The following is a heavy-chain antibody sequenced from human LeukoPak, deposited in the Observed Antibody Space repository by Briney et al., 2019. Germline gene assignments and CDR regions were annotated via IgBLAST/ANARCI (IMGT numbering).Heavy chain of an antibody. J-gene: IGHJ6*04. D-gene: IGHD3-10*02. Sequence: GGSLRLSCAASGFTYSSYDMNWVRQAPGKGLEWVSYISSSGSTIYYADSVKGRFTISRDNAKNSLYLQMNSLRAEDTAVYYCAELGITMIGGVWGKGTTVTISS. V-gene: IGHV3-48*03. CDR3: AELGITMIGGV. CDR2: ISSSGSTI. CDR1: GFTYSSYD.